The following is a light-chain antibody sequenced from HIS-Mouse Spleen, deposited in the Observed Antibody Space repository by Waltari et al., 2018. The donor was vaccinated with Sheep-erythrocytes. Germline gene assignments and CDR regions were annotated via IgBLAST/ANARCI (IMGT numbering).Light chain of an antibody. CDR1: KLGDKY. J-gene: IGLJ2*01. V-gene: IGLV3-1*01. Sequence: SYELTQPPSVSVSQGQPASIPCSGDKLGDKYACCDQQKPGQSPVLVIYQDSKRPSGIPERFSGSNSGNTATLTISGTQAMDEADYYCQAWDSSTVVFGGGTKLTVL. CDR2: QDS. CDR3: QAWDSSTVV.